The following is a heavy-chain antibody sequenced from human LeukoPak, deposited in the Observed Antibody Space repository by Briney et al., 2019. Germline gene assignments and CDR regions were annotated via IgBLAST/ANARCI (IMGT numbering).Heavy chain of an antibody. Sequence: GASVKVSCKASGYTFTSYGISWVRQAPGQGLEWMGGIIPIFGTANYAQKFQVRVTITTDESTSTAYMELSSLRSEDTAVYYCASYCSSTSCYIMSDAFDIWGQGTMVTVSS. J-gene: IGHJ3*02. CDR3: ASYCSSTSCYIMSDAFDI. V-gene: IGHV1-69*05. CDR1: GYTFTSYG. D-gene: IGHD2-2*01. CDR2: IIPIFGTA.